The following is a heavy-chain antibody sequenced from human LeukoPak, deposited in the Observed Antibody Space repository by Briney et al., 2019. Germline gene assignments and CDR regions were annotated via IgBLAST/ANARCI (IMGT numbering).Heavy chain of an antibody. J-gene: IGHJ4*02. D-gene: IGHD5-18*01. CDR2: IQSDGSIT. Sequence: PGGSLRLSCVASGFTFSNYWMHWARQAPGKGLVWVSRIQSDGSITNYADSVKGRFTISRDNSQKTLFLDLNSVRAEDTAVYYCVRGGGGNIYGVDYWGQGVVVTVSS. V-gene: IGHV3-74*01. CDR1: GFTFSNYW. CDR3: VRGGGGNIYGVDY.